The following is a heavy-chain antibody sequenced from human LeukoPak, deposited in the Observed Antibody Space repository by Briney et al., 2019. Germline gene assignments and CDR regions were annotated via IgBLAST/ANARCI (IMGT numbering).Heavy chain of an antibody. J-gene: IGHJ3*02. Sequence: SVKVSCKASGFTFTSSTMQWVRQARGQRLEWIGWIVVGSGNTNYAQKFQERVTITRDMSTSTAYMELSSLRSEDTAFYFCAAAERHCTRSSCYVAAFDIWGLGTMVTVSS. CDR3: AAAERHCTRSSCYVAAFDI. CDR2: IVVGSGNT. D-gene: IGHD2-2*01. V-gene: IGHV1-58*02. CDR1: GFTFTSST.